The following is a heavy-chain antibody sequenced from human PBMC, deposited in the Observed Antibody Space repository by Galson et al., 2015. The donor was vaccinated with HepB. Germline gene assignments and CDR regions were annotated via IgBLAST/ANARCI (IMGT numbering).Heavy chain of an antibody. Sequence: SLRLSCAASGFTFINYAMSWVRQAPGKGLEWVSSISGRGVGTTYYADSVKGRFTISRDNSKNTLYLQMNSLRVEDTAVYYCATRHYDNFGPRGWLDPWGQGTQVTVAS. D-gene: IGHD3-9*01. V-gene: IGHV3-23*01. J-gene: IGHJ5*02. CDR1: GFTFINYA. CDR3: ATRHYDNFGPRGWLDP. CDR2: ISGRGVGT.